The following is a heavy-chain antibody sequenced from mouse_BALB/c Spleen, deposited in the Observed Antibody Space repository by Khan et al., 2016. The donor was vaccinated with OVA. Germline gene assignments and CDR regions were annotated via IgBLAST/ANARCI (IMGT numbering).Heavy chain of an antibody. CDR3: ARLAYYYGSEGFAY. D-gene: IGHD1-1*01. CDR2: ISTGGHYT. CDR1: GFTFSTYG. V-gene: IGHV5-6*01. Sequence: EVELVESGGDLVEPGGSLKLSCAASGFTFSTYGMSWVRQTPDKRLEWVATISTGGHYTYYPDSVRGRFTISRDTAKNTLYLQMTSLKSEDTAMFYCARLAYYYGSEGFAYWGQGTLVTVSA. J-gene: IGHJ3*01.